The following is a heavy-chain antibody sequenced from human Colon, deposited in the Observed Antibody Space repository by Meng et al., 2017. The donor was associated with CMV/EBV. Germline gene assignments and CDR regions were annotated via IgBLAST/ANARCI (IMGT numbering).Heavy chain of an antibody. Sequence: GGSLRLSCAASGFAFNIYAVSWVRQAPGKGLEWVSGLSDSSSNTYYADSVKGRFTISRDNSRNTLYLQMDSLRAEDTAVYYCAKDEGWDSSGYLRFYIDHWGQGSLVTVSS. CDR1: GFAFNIYA. V-gene: IGHV3-23*01. CDR3: AKDEGWDSSGYLRFYIDH. J-gene: IGHJ4*02. D-gene: IGHD3-22*01. CDR2: LSDSSSNT.